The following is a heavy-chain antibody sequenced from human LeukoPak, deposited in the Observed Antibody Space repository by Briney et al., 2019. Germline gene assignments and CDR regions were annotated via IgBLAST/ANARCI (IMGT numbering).Heavy chain of an antibody. CDR3: AKGPLGVAAAGTSWFDP. V-gene: IGHV3-30*02. CDR1: GFTFSSYG. J-gene: IGHJ5*02. D-gene: IGHD6-13*01. Sequence: PGGSLRLSCAASGFTFSSYGMHWVRQAPGKGLEWVAFIRYDGSNKYYADSVKGRFTISRDNSKNTLYLQMNSLRAEDTAVYYCAKGPLGVAAAGTSWFDPWDQGTLVTVSS. CDR2: IRYDGSNK.